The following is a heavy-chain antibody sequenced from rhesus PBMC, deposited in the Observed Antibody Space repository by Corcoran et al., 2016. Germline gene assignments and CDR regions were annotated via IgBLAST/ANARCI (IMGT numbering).Heavy chain of an antibody. CDR2: IVSGGDH. CDR3: ARGWVQYLFDY. CDR1: GYSISSGYY. Sequence: QVQLQESGPGLVKPSETLSLTCAVSGYSISSGYYWGWIRQPPGKGLEWIGHIVSGGDHSLTPSLKRRVTRAVDPSKNQFSLKLSSVTAADTAVYYCARGWVQYLFDYWGQGVLVTVSS. J-gene: IGHJ4*01. D-gene: IGHD5-24*01. V-gene: IGHV4S14*01.